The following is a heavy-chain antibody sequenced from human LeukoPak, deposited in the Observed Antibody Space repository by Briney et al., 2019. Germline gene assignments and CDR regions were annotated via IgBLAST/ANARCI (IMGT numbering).Heavy chain of an antibody. Sequence: GGSLRLSCAASGFTVSGNYMSRVRQAPGKRLEWISLIYSGGDTYYPDSVRGRFTISRDNPKNTLYLQMNSLRAEDTAVYYCARGPPACSTNCYGYLDYWGQGTLVTVSS. CDR2: IYSGGDT. CDR3: ARGPPACSTNCYGYLDY. CDR1: GFTVSGNY. J-gene: IGHJ4*02. D-gene: IGHD2-2*01. V-gene: IGHV3-53*01.